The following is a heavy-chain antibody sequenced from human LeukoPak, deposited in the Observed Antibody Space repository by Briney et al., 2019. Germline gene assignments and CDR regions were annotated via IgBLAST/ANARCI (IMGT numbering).Heavy chain of an antibody. CDR2: IYYSGST. CDR3: AGTSGAGKWVDP. D-gene: IGHD3-10*01. J-gene: IGHJ5*02. CDR1: GGSISSYY. Sequence: SETLSLTCTVSGGSISSYYWSWIRQPPGKGLEWIGYIYYSGSTNYNPSLKSRVTISVDTSKNQFSLKLSSVTAADTAVYYCAGTSGAGKWVDPLGQGNLVT. V-gene: IGHV4-59*08.